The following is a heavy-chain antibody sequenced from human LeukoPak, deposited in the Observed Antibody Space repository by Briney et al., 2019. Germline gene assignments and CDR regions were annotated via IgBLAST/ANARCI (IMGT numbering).Heavy chain of an antibody. Sequence: PSQTLSLTCTVSGGSISSDDYSWSWIRQPPGKGLEWIGCIYYSGSTYYNPSLKSRVTISVDTSKNQFSLKLSSVTAADTAVYYCARDFAEGDYGKFDYWGQGTLVTVSS. D-gene: IGHD4/OR15-4a*01. CDR1: GGSISSDDYS. J-gene: IGHJ4*02. CDR3: ARDFAEGDYGKFDY. V-gene: IGHV4-30-4*08. CDR2: IYYSGST.